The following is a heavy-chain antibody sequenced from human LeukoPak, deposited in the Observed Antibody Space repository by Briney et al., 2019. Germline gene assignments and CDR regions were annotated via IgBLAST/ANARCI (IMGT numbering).Heavy chain of an antibody. CDR3: AREGYASGTRYGMDV. Sequence: GGSLRLSCAASGFTVTNNYMSWVRQAPGKGLEWVSVIYAGGTTSYADSVKGRFTISRDSSENTLYLQMNSLRAEDTAVYYCAREGYASGTRYGMDVWGQGTTVTVSS. CDR1: GFTVTNNY. V-gene: IGHV3-66*01. J-gene: IGHJ6*02. D-gene: IGHD3-10*01. CDR2: IYAGGTT.